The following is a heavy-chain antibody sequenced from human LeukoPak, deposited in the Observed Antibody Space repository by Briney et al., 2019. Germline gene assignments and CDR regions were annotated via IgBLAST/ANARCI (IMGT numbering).Heavy chain of an antibody. CDR2: IWYDGSQK. CDR1: GFTFNTYG. D-gene: IGHD5-12*01. Sequence: GGSLRLSCAASGFTFNTYGMHWVRRAAGKGLEWVAVIWYDGSQKYYADSVKGRFTISRDNAKNSLYLQMNSLRAEDTAVYYCASARGYSGYDDLDYWGQGTLVTVSS. CDR3: ASARGYSGYDDLDY. V-gene: IGHV3-33*03. J-gene: IGHJ4*02.